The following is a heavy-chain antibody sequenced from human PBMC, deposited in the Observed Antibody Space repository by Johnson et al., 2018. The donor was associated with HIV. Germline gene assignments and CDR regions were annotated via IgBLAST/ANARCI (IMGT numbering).Heavy chain of an antibody. D-gene: IGHD1-14*01. Sequence: QVHLVESGGGAVQPGRSLTLSCAASGFTFSIHAMYWVRQAPGQGLEWVAVISSQGTTSYYADSVKGRFTVSRDNSKNTVYLQMNSMKTEDTAVYYCTTERGYAFDIWGQGTMVTVSS. J-gene: IGHJ3*02. CDR2: ISSQGTTS. CDR3: TTERGYAFDI. V-gene: IGHV3-30*04. CDR1: GFTFSIHA.